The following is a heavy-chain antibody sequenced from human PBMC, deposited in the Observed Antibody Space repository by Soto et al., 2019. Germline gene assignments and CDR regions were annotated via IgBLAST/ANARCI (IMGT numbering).Heavy chain of an antibody. J-gene: IGHJ1*01. Sequence: PGGSLRLSCAASGFIFSATWMNWVRQAPGKGLLWVSRSNGDGSVTQYADSVKGRFTISRDNAKNTLYLQMSSLRADDTAVYYCARDEIIDWGQGTLVTVSS. CDR3: ARDEIID. V-gene: IGHV3-74*03. CDR2: SNGDGSVT. CDR1: GFIFSATW.